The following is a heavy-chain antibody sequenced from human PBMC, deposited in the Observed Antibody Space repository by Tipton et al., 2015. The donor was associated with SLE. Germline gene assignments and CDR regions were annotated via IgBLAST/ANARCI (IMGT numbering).Heavy chain of an antibody. CDR1: GYTFTNYY. D-gene: IGHD3-3*01. CDR2: INPRSGSP. V-gene: IGHV1-46*01. Sequence: QSGAEVKKPGASVKVSCEASGYTFTNYYMYWVRQAPGQGLEWMGIINPRSGSPSYAQRFQGRLSVTRDTSRSTVYMELSSLRSEDTAVYYCARTSSLEWLFDYWGQGTLVTVSS. CDR3: ARTSSLEWLFDY. J-gene: IGHJ4*02.